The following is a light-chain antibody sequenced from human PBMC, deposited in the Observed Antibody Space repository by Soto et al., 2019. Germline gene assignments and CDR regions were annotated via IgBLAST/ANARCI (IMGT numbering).Light chain of an antibody. CDR2: DVS. V-gene: IGLV2-8*01. CDR1: SSDVGGYNY. J-gene: IGLJ2*01. Sequence: QSALTQPPSASGSPGQSVTISCTGTSSDVGGYNYVSWYQQHPGKAPKLMIYDVSTRPSGVPDRFSGSKSGNTAYLTVSGLQAEDEADYYCSSYAGSNNFVVFGGGTKLTVL. CDR3: SSYAGSNNFVV.